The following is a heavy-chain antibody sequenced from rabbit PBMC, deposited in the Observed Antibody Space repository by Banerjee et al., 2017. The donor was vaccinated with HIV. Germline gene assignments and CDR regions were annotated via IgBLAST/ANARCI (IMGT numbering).Heavy chain of an antibody. D-gene: IGHD4-1*01. V-gene: IGHV1S40*01. J-gene: IGHJ4*01. CDR3: ARDLAGVTGWNFGL. CDR2: IYAGSSGST. CDR1: GFSFSSGYY. Sequence: QQLEEAGGGLVKPGASLTLTCTASGFSFSSGYYMYWVRQAPGKGLEWIACIYAGSSGSTYYASWAKGRFTISKTSSTTVTLQMTSLTAADTATYFCARDLAGVTGWNFGLWGQGTLVTVS.